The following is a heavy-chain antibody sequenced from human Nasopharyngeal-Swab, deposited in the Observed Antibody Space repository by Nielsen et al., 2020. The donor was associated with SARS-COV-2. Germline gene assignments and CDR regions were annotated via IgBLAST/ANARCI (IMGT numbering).Heavy chain of an antibody. CDR1: GFTFSSYA. CDR3: ASSATYYDILTGYNYYYYMDV. D-gene: IGHD3-9*01. V-gene: IGHV3-30-3*01. CDR2: ISYDGSNK. J-gene: IGHJ6*03. Sequence: GGSLRLSCAASGFTFSSYAMHWVRQAPGKGLEWVALISYDGSNKYYADSVKGRFTISRDNSKNTLYLQMNSLRAEDTAVYYCASSATYYDILTGYNYYYYMDVWGKGTTVTVSS.